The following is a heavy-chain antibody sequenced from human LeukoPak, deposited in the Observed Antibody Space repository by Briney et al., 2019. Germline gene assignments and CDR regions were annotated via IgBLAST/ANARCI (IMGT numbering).Heavy chain of an antibody. CDR1: GASISPYY. J-gene: IGHJ6*03. V-gene: IGHV4-59*01. D-gene: IGHD4-23*01. Sequence: PSETLSLTCTVSGASISPYYWSWIRQPPGKGLEWIGYIYYSGSTNYNPSLKSRITISVDTSKNQFSLKLSSVTAADTAVYYCASVLRWPPRGYYMDVWGKGTTVTVSS. CDR3: ASVLRWPPRGYYMDV. CDR2: IYYSGST.